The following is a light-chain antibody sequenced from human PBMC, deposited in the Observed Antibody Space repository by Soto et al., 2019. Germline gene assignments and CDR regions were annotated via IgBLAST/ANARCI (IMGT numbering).Light chain of an antibody. V-gene: IGKV2-30*01. J-gene: IGKJ1*01. CDR1: QSLVFSDGNAY. Sequence: VMTQSPLSLPVTLGQPASISCRSSQSLVFSDGNAYLSWFHQRPGQSPRRLIYQVSNRHSGVPDRFSGSGSGTDFTLKISRVEAEDVGVYYCMQGSHWPWTFGQGTKVEIK. CDR2: QVS. CDR3: MQGSHWPWT.